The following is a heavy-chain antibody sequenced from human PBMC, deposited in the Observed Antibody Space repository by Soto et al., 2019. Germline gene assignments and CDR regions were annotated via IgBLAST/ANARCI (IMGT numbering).Heavy chain of an antibody. CDR1: RFSFSDYA. V-gene: IGHV3-30-3*01. J-gene: IGHJ4*02. CDR2: ISNDGNRK. CDR3: VRYLGGGTPLVDY. D-gene: IGHD7-27*01. Sequence: QVQLVESGGGVVQPGGSLRLSCAASRFSFSDYAMHWVRQAPGKGLEWVAVISNDGNRKYYADSVKGRFTISRDNSKDTLYLQMNGLRPEDTAVFYCVRYLGGGTPLVDYWGQGALVTVSS.